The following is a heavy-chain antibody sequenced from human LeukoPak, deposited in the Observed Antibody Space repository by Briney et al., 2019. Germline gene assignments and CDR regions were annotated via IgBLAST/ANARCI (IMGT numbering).Heavy chain of an antibody. J-gene: IGHJ4*02. V-gene: IGHV3-13*01. Sequence: GGSLRLSCAASGFTFSICDMHWVRQVPGEGLEWVSVIETAGDSYYSDSVKGRFTISRENAKNSLYLQMTSRRAGDTAVYYCARGDSSGWGLDYWGQGILVTVSS. CDR3: ARGDSSGWGLDY. D-gene: IGHD6-19*01. CDR1: GFTFSICD. CDR2: IETAGDS.